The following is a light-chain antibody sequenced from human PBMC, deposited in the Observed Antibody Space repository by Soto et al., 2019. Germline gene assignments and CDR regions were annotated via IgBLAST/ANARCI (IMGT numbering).Light chain of an antibody. CDR2: DVS. V-gene: IGLV2-14*03. CDR3: SSYTRSSTYV. CDR1: SRDVGGYNY. J-gene: IGLJ1*01. Sequence: QSALTQPASVSGSPGQSITISCTGTSRDVGGYNYVSWYQQHPGKATKLLIYDVSNRPSGVSDRFSGSKSGNTASLTISGLQAEDEADYYCSSYTRSSTYVFGTGSKVTVL.